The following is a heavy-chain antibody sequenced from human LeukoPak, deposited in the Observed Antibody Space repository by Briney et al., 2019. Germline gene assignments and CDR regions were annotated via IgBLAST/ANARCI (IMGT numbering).Heavy chain of an antibody. Sequence: SETLSLTCTVSAYSISSGYYWGWIRPPPGKGLEWIGSIYHSGNTNYNPSLKSRVTISVDTSKNQFSLKLSSVTAADTAVYYCASYPLRGYSYGYWERRIPRFAFDIWGQGTMVTVSS. V-gene: IGHV4-38-2*02. CDR1: AYSISSGYY. CDR3: ASYPLRGYSYGYWERRIPRFAFDI. J-gene: IGHJ3*02. D-gene: IGHD5-18*01. CDR2: IYHSGNT.